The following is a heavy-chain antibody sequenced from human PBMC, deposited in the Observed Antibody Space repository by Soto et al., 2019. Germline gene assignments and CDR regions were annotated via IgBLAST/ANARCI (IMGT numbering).Heavy chain of an antibody. CDR1: GGSISSGGYS. CDR3: ARASTTVTTLDY. D-gene: IGHD4-17*01. V-gene: IGHV4-30-2*01. CDR2: IYHSGGT. Sequence: PSETLSLTCAVSGGSISSGGYSWNWIRQPPGKGLEWIGYIYHSGGTDYNPSLKSRVTISVDRSKNQFSLKLSSVTAADTAVYYCARASTTVTTLDYWGQGTLVTVSS. J-gene: IGHJ4*02.